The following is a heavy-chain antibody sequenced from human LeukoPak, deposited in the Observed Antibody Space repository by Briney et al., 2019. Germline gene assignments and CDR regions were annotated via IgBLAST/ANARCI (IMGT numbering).Heavy chain of an antibody. J-gene: IGHJ5*02. D-gene: IGHD6-13*01. CDR3: ARGKRYSSSSWFDP. Sequence: SETLSLICAVYGGSFSGYYWSWIRQPPGKGLEWIGEINHSGSTNYNPSLKSRVTISVDTSKNQFSLKLSSVTAADTAVYYCARGKRYSSSSWFDPWGQGTLVTVSS. CDR2: INHSGST. CDR1: GGSFSGYY. V-gene: IGHV4-34*01.